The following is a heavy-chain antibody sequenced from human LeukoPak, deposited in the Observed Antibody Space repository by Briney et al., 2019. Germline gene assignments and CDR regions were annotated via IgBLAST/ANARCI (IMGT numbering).Heavy chain of an antibody. D-gene: IGHD5-12*01. Sequence: PSETLSLTCTVSGGSISSSSYYWGWIRQPPGKGLEWIGSIYYSGSTYYNPSLKSRVTISVDTSKNQFSLKLSSVTAADTAVYYCARVSGYEAFDYWGQGTLVTVSS. CDR2: IYYSGST. CDR1: GGSISSSSYY. J-gene: IGHJ4*02. CDR3: ARVSGYEAFDY. V-gene: IGHV4-39*07.